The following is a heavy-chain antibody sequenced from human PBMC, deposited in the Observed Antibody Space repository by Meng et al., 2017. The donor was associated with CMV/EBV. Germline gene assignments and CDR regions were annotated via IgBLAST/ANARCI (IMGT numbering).Heavy chain of an antibody. D-gene: IGHD5/OR15-5a*01. V-gene: IGHV4-30-4*08. J-gene: IGHJ4*02. CDR2: IIYSGST. Sequence: LRLSCTVSGGSISSGDFYWTWIRQPPGKGLEWIGYIIYSGSTYYNPSLKSRVTISVDTSKNQFSLNLSSVTAADTAVYYCAREEVSGRRFDYWGQGTLVTVSS. CDR3: AREEVSGRRFDY. CDR1: GGSISSGDFY.